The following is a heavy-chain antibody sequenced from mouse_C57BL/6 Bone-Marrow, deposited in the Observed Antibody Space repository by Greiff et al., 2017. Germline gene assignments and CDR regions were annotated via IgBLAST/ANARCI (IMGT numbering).Heavy chain of an antibody. Sequence: VKLQESGPELVKPGASVKISCKASGYSFTSYYINWVKQRPGQGLEWIGWIYPGSGNTKYNEKFKGKATLTADTSSSTAYMQLSSLTSEDSAVYYCARTDYSNYDYFDYGGQGTTLTVSS. CDR3: ARTDYSNYDYFDY. D-gene: IGHD2-5*01. CDR2: IYPGSGNT. V-gene: IGHV1-66*01. CDR1: GYSFTSYY. J-gene: IGHJ2*01.